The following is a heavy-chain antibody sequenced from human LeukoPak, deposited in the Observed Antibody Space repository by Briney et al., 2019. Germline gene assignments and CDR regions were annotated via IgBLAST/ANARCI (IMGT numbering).Heavy chain of an antibody. Sequence: GGSLRLSCAASGFTFSSYAMSWVRQAPGKGLEWVSAISGSGGSTYYADSVKGRFTISRDNSKNTLYLQMNSRRAEDTAVYYCAKAIAAAGTFDYWGQGTLVTVSS. CDR3: AKAIAAAGTFDY. V-gene: IGHV3-23*01. D-gene: IGHD6-13*01. CDR1: GFTFSSYA. J-gene: IGHJ4*02. CDR2: ISGSGGST.